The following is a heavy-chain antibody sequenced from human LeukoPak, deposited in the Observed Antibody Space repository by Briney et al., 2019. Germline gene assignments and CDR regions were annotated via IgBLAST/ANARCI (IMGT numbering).Heavy chain of an antibody. CDR3: ARGGPRASIVVVPAAPQGYYYYGMDV. J-gene: IGHJ6*02. CDR1: GGSISSYY. D-gene: IGHD2-2*01. Sequence: PSETLSLTCTVSGGSISSYYWSWIRQPPGKGLEWIGEINHSGSTNYNPSLKSRVTISVDTSKNQFSLKLSSVTAADTAVYYCARGGPRASIVVVPAAPQGYYYYGMDVWGQGTTVTVSS. CDR2: INHSGST. V-gene: IGHV4-34*01.